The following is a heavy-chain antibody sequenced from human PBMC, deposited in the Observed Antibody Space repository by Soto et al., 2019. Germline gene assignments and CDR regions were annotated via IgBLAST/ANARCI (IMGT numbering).Heavy chain of an antibody. J-gene: IGHJ6*02. CDR3: ASYRPLHYYYGMDV. D-gene: IGHD6-6*01. CDR1: GGSISSGDYY. CDR2: IYYSGST. V-gene: IGHV4-30-4*01. Sequence: SETLSLTCTVSGGSISSGDYYWSWIRQPPGKGLEWIGYIYYSGSTYYNPSLKSRVTISVDTSKNQFSLKLSSVTAADTAVYYCASYRPLHYYYGMDVWGQGTTVTDSS.